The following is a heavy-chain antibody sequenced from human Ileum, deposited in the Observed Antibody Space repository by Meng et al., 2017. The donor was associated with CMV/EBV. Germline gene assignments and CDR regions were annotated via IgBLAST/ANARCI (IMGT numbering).Heavy chain of an antibody. D-gene: IGHD5-12*01. CDR2: IIPMFYTV. V-gene: IGHV1-69*14. J-gene: IGHJ4*02. Sequence: QLVQSVADVRKPESSVKVSCKVSGGTFINYAISWVRQAPRQGLEWMGGIIPMFYTVKYAQNLQGRVTITADKSTSTVYMELTSLSSEDTAVYYCAASRGYSAYEAPSFVYWGQGTLVTVSS. CDR3: AASRGYSAYEAPSFVY. CDR1: GGTFINYA.